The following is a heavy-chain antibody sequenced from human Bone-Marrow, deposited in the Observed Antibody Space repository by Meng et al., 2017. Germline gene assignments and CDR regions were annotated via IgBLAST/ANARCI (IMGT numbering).Heavy chain of an antibody. CDR3: ARDYGGNSGRFDP. CDR1: GYIFTNYD. J-gene: IGHJ5*02. CDR2: LNPRTGNT. Sequence: QGQLVQAGAEVKKPGASVRVTWKASGYIFTNYDLNWVRQAAGQGPEWMGWLNPRTGNTGYAQKFQGRVILTRDTSRSTAYMELSSLTSDDTAIYYCARDYGGNSGRFDPWGQGTLVTVSS. V-gene: IGHV1-8*01. D-gene: IGHD4-23*01.